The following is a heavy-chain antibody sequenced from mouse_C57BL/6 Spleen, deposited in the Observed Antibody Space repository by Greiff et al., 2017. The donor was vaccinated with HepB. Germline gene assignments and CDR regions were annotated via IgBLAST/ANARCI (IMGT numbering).Heavy chain of an antibody. J-gene: IGHJ3*01. CDR3: ARTSNYAWFAY. CDR1: GYTFTSYW. Sequence: QVHVKQPGTELVKPGASVKLSCKASGYTFTSYWMHWVKQRPGQGLEWIGNINPSNGGTNYNEKFKSKATLTVDKSSSTAYMQLSSLTSEDSAVYYCARTSNYAWFAYWGQGTLVTVSA. D-gene: IGHD2-5*01. V-gene: IGHV1-53*01. CDR2: INPSNGGT.